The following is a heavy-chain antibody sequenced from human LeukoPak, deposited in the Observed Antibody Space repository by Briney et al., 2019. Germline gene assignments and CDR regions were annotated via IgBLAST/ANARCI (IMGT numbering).Heavy chain of an antibody. CDR3: ARGSGSLFGFDY. CDR1: GGSISSYY. V-gene: IGHV4-59*01. CDR2: IYYSGST. Sequence: SETLSLTCTVSGGSISSYYWSWIRQPPGKGLEWIGYIYYSGSTNYNPSLKSRVTISVDTSKNQFSLKLSSVTAADTAVYYCARGSGSLFGFDYWGQGTLVTVSS. J-gene: IGHJ4*02. D-gene: IGHD1-26*01.